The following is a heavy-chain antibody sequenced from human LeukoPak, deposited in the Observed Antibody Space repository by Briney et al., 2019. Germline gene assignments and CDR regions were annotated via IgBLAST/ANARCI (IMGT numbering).Heavy chain of an antibody. CDR3: ARGFDDRGGGEIDY. CDR2: IIPIFGTA. V-gene: IGHV1-69*06. Sequence: GASVKVSCKASGGTFSSYAISWVRQAPGQGLEWMGGIIPIFGTANYAQKFQGRVTITADKSTSTAYMELSSLRSEDTAVYYCARGFDDRGGGEIDYWGQGTLVTVSS. J-gene: IGHJ4*02. CDR1: GGTFSSYA. D-gene: IGHD3-16*01.